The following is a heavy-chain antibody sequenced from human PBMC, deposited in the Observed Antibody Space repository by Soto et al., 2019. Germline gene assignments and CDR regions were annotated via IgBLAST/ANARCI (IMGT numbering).Heavy chain of an antibody. Sequence: EGSLRLPCAASGFAFSSNAMNWVRQAPGKGLEWVAVISYDGSNKKYADSVKGRFTISRDNSKNTLYLQMNSLRAEDTAVYYCARSDYYGSGSYYLFDYWGQGTLVTVSS. D-gene: IGHD3-10*01. V-gene: IGHV3-30-3*01. J-gene: IGHJ4*02. CDR3: ARSDYYGSGSYYLFDY. CDR1: GFAFSSNA. CDR2: ISYDGSNK.